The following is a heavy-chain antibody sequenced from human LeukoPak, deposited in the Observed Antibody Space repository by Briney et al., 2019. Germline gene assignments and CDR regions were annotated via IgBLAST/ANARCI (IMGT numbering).Heavy chain of an antibody. CDR1: GFPFSSYA. Sequence: GGSLRLSCAASGFPFSSYAMSWVRQAPGKGLEWVSAIRDSGSSTHYADSVKGRFTTSRDNSKNTLFLQMNSLRAEDTAIYYCAKYGPQDSGSSHFDYWGQGALVTVSS. J-gene: IGHJ4*02. CDR3: AKYGPQDSGSSHFDY. CDR2: IRDSGSST. V-gene: IGHV3-23*01. D-gene: IGHD1-26*01.